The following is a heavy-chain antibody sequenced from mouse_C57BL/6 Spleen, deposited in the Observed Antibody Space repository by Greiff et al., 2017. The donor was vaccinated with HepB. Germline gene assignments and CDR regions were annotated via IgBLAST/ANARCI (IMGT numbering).Heavy chain of an antibody. CDR1: GYTFTSYW. D-gene: IGHD3-2*02. J-gene: IGHJ2*01. CDR2: IDPSDSYT. CDR3: ARCGDSSGYFDY. V-gene: IGHV1-59*01. Sequence: VQLQQPGAELVRPGTSVKLSYKASGYTFTSYWMHWVKQRPGQGLEWIGVIDPSDSYTNYNQKFKGKATLTVDTSSRTAYMQLSSLTSEDSAVYYCARCGDSSGYFDYWGQGTTLTVSS.